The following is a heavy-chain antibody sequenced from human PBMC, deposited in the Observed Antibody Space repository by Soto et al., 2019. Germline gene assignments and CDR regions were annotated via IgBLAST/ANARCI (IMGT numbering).Heavy chain of an antibody. CDR1: GYSFTSYW. CDR2: IYPGDSDT. D-gene: IGHD3-3*01. CDR3: ARQSGITIFGVVILDGMDV. Sequence: GESLKISCKGSGYSFTSYWIGWVRQMPGKGLEWMGIIYPGDSDTRYSPSFQGQFTISADTSISTAYLQWSSLKASDTAMYYCARQSGITIFGVVILDGMDVWCQGTTVTVSS. V-gene: IGHV5-51*01. J-gene: IGHJ6*02.